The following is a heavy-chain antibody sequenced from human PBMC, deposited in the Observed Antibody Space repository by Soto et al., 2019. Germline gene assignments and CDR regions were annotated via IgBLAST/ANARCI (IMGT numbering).Heavy chain of an antibody. CDR3: ARDRTSIAARPYYYYGMDF. V-gene: IGHV1-46*01. Sequence: GASVKVSCKASGYTFTNFHIHWVRQAPGQGLEWMGMIDPSGGVTRDAQRFQGRVTMTSDTSTSSAYMELRGLTSEDTAVYYCARDRTSIAARPYYYYGMDFWGQGTTVTVSS. D-gene: IGHD6-6*01. CDR2: IDPSGGVT. CDR1: GYTFTNFH. J-gene: IGHJ6*02.